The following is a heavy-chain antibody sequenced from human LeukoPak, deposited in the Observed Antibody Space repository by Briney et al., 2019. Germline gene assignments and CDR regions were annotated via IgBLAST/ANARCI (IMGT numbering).Heavy chain of an antibody. J-gene: IGHJ4*02. CDR2: ISNSGST. CDR1: GGSISSYY. V-gene: IGHV4-59*01. Sequence: SETLSLTCTVSGGSISSYYWTWIRQPPGKGLDWIGYISNSGSTNYNPSLKSRVTISVDTSKNQFSLKLRSVTAADTAVYYCARVGGSCSTGIDYWGQGTLVTVSS. D-gene: IGHD2-15*01. CDR3: ARVGGSCSTGIDY.